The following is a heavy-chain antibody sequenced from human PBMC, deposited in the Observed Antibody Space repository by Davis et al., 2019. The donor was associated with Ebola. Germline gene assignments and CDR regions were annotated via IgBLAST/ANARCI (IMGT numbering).Heavy chain of an antibody. CDR3: AKDGVAILRSYGMDV. CDR2: INAGNGNT. V-gene: IGHV1-3*01. D-gene: IGHD2/OR15-2a*01. CDR1: GYTFTSYA. J-gene: IGHJ6*04. Sequence: AASVKVSCKASGYTFTSYAMHWVRQAPGQRLEWMGWINAGNGNTKYSQKFQGRVTITRDTSASTAYMELSSLRAEDTALYYCAKDGVAILRSYGMDVWGKGTTVTVSS.